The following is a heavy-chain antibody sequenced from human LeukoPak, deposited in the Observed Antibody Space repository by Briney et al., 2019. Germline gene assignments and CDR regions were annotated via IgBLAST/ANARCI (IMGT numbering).Heavy chain of an antibody. CDR2: SYYSGST. D-gene: IGHD4/OR15-4a*01. CDR1: GGSISSSSYY. V-gene: IGHV4-39*01. Sequence: PSETLSLTCTVSGGSISSSSYYWVWIRQPPGMGLAWIGSSYYSGSTYYSPCVKSRVPMSVDTHKHPFSLKLRSVTAADTAVYYCARLISGGAVLRFDYWGQGTRVTVSS. J-gene: IGHJ4*02. CDR3: ARLISGGAVLRFDY.